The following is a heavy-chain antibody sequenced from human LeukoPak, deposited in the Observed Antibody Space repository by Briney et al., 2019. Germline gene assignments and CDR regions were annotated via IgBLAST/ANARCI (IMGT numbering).Heavy chain of an antibody. V-gene: IGHV3-20*04. CDR2: INWNGGGT. J-gene: IGHJ4*02. D-gene: IGHD4-23*01. CDR3: ARDNSLGFDY. Sequence: GGSLRLSCAASGFTFDDYGMSWVRQAPGKGLERVSGINWNGGGTGYADSVKGRFTISRDNAKNSLYLQMNSLRAEDTALYYCARDNSLGFDYWGQGTLVTVSS. CDR1: GFTFDDYG.